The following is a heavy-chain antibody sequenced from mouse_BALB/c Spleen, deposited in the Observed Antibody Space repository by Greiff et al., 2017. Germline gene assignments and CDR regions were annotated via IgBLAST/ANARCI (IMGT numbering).Heavy chain of an antibody. CDR2: ISNGGGST. CDR3: ARTLGHYFDY. V-gene: IGHV5-12-2*01. Sequence: EVQLVESGGGLVQPGGSLKLSCAASGFTFSSYTMSWVRQTPEKRLEWVAYISNGGGSTYYPDTVKGRFTISRDNAKNTLYLQMSSLKSEDTAMYYCARTLGHYFDYWGQGTTLTVSS. D-gene: IGHD4-1*01. J-gene: IGHJ2*01. CDR1: GFTFSSYT.